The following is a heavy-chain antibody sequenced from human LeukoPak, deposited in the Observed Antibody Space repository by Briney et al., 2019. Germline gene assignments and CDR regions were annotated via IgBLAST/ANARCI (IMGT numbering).Heavy chain of an antibody. CDR2: IFHTGTT. CDR3: VGYGVDNNWAQAFDI. D-gene: IGHD1-1*01. CDR1: GDSVNTYY. Sequence: SETLSLTCSVSGDSVNTYYWNWIRQSPGGALEWIGYIFHTGTTNYNPSLRSRVTMSVDTSKTQFSLKLNAVTAGDTAVYSCVGYGVDNNWAQAFDIWGQGTTVTISS. V-gene: IGHV4-59*02. J-gene: IGHJ3*02.